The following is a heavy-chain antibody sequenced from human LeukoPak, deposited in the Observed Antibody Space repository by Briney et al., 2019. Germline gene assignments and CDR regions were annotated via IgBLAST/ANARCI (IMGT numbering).Heavy chain of an antibody. D-gene: IGHD6-13*01. CDR1: GFTFGDYA. V-gene: IGHV3-66*01. CDR3: ASSSRDYYYYYMDV. Sequence: GGSLRLSCTASGFTFGDYAMSWFRQAPGKGLEWVSVIYSGGSTYYADSVKGRFTISRDNSKNTLYLQMNSLRAEDTAVYYCASSSRDYYYYYMDVWGKGTTVTISS. J-gene: IGHJ6*03. CDR2: IYSGGST.